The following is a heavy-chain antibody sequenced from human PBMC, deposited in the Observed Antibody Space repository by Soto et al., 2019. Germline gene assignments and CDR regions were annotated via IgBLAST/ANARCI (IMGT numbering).Heavy chain of an antibody. CDR3: ARGYCGSNSCHNWFGP. CDR1: GGIFTNYV. J-gene: IGHJ5*02. D-gene: IGHD2-2*01. CDR2: LFPIFGTP. V-gene: IGHV1-69*01. Sequence: QVQLVQSGAEVKKPGSSVKVSCKTSGGIFTNYVITWVRQAPGQGLEWMGGLFPIFGTPNYAQKFQGRVTITADESTSTDYMELSSLRSDDTAVYYCARGYCGSNSCHNWFGPWGQGTLVTVSS.